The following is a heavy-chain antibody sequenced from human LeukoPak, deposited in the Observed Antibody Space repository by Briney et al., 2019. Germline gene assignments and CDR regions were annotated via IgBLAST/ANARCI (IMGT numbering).Heavy chain of an antibody. J-gene: IGHJ4*02. Sequence: SSEALLLTCSVPRDSISCYHWSSMRQPAGKALEWIGRFYRSGSPNYNPSLKSRVTMSVDTSQNQFSLKMTSVTAADTAVYYCARGASPTWTGNIDYWGQGTLVTVSS. CDR1: RDSISCYH. CDR3: ARGASPTWTGNIDY. V-gene: IGHV4-4*07. D-gene: IGHD1-14*01. CDR2: FYRSGSP.